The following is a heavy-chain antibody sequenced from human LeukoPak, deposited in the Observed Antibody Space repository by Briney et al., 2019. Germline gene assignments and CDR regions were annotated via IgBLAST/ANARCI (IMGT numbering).Heavy chain of an antibody. J-gene: IGHJ4*02. Sequence: SETLSLTCTVSGVSINTYFWSWIRQPPGKVLEWMGYVYYNGITNYNPSLKSRVSISLDTSKNQFSLRLNSVTAAETAVYYGVSQLGGTTFHWGQGTLVTVSS. CDR1: GVSINTYF. D-gene: IGHD1/OR15-1a*01. V-gene: IGHV4-59*01. CDR2: VYYNGIT. CDR3: VSQLGGTTFH.